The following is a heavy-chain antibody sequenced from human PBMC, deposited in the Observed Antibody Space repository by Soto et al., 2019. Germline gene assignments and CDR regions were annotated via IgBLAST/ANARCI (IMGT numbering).Heavy chain of an antibody. CDR1: GYTFTSYY. CDR3: ARDPSVPAAMRDAFDI. V-gene: IGHV1-46*01. CDR2: INPSGGST. D-gene: IGHD2-2*01. J-gene: IGHJ3*02. Sequence: GASVKVSRKASGYTFTSYYMHWVRQAPGQGLEWMGIINPSGGSTSYAQKFQGRVTMTRDTSTSTVYMELSSLRSEDTAVYYCARDPSVPAAMRDAFDIWGQGTMVTVSS.